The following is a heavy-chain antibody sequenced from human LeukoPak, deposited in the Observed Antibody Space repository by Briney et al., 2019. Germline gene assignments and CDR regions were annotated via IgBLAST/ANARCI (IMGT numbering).Heavy chain of an antibody. CDR3: ARLEGIAAAGGYFDY. D-gene: IGHD6-13*01. V-gene: IGHV4-59*08. J-gene: IGHJ4*02. CDR2: IYYSGST. Sequence: PSETLSLTCTVSGGSISSYYWSWIRQPPGKGLGWIGYIYYSGSTNHNPSLKSRVTISVDTSKNQFSLKLSSVTAADTAVYYCARLEGIAAAGGYFDYWGQGTLVTVSS. CDR1: GGSISSYY.